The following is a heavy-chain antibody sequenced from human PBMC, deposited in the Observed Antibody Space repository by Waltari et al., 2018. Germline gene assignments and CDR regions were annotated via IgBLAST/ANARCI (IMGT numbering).Heavy chain of an antibody. Sequence: EVQLIETGGGLIQPGGSLRLSCAASGITVRNSHMSWFHQAPGKGLEWVSDIFGDVRTSYAEAVRGRFTISTDTSKNTLYLQMSSLTVEDTATYYCATVGEGTSGYYHYWGQGTLVTVSS. V-gene: IGHV3-53*02. CDR3: ATVGEGTSGYYHY. CDR1: GITVRNSH. CDR2: IFGDVRT. D-gene: IGHD5-18*01. J-gene: IGHJ4*02.